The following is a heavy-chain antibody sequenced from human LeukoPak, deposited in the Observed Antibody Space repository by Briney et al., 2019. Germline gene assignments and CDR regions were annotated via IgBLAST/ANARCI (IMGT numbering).Heavy chain of an antibody. V-gene: IGHV3-23*01. CDR1: GFTFSNYA. D-gene: IGHD3-9*01. CDR2: ITGSGGNT. J-gene: IGHJ4*02. Sequence: GGSLRLSCAASGFTFSNYAMSWVRQAPGKGLEWGSAITGSGGNTYYADSVKGRFTISRDNSKNTVFLQMNSLRAEDTAVYYCAKWGDYDVLTGYYVSDYWGQGTLVTVSS. CDR3: AKWGDYDVLTGYYVSDY.